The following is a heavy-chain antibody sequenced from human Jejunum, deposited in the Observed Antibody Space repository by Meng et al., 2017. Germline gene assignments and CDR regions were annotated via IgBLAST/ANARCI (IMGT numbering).Heavy chain of an antibody. D-gene: IGHD2-21*01. J-gene: IGHJ4*02. V-gene: IGHV1-18*01. CDR3: ARDFLAGGEDFDY. CDR1: GYTFSNYG. Sequence: QVHLVQSGAEGKKPGAPGKVSCKASGYTFSNYGINWVRQAPGQGLEWMGWISSYNGKTNYVQSLQGRVTMTTDTSTSTAYMELRSLRSDDTAIYYCARDFLAGGEDFDYWGQGTLVTVSS. CDR2: ISSYNGKT.